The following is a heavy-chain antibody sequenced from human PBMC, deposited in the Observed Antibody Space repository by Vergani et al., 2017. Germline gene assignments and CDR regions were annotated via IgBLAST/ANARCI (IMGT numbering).Heavy chain of an antibody. V-gene: IGHV1-69*01. D-gene: IGHD1-1*01. Sequence: QVQLVQSRAEVKKPGSSVKVSCKASGGTFSSYAISWVRQAPGQGLEWMGGIIPIFGTANYAQKFQGRVTITADESTSTAYMELSSLRSEDTAVYYCASRTSPTTGGRSYYYYYMDVWGKGTTVTVSS. CDR1: GGTFSSYA. CDR3: ASRTSPTTGGRSYYYYYMDV. CDR2: IIPIFGTA. J-gene: IGHJ6*03.